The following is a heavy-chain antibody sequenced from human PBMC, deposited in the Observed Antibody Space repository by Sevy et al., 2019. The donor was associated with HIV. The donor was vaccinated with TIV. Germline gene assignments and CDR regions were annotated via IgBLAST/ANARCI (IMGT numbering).Heavy chain of an antibody. CDR3: ATNSPGCSSGWYLSREV. J-gene: IGHJ4*02. Sequence: ASVKVSCKVSGYTLTELSMHWVRQAPGKGLEWMGGFDPEDGETIYAQKFQGRVTMTEDTSTDTAYMELSSLRSEDTAVYYCATNSPGCSSGWYLSREVWGQGTLVTVSS. V-gene: IGHV1-24*01. D-gene: IGHD6-19*01. CDR2: FDPEDGET. CDR1: GYTLTELS.